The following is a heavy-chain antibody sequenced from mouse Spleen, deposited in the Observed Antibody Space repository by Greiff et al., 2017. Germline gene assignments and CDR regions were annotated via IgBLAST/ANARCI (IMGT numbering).Heavy chain of an antibody. V-gene: IGHV5-17*01. Sequence: EVMLVESGGGLVKPGGSLKLSCAASGFTFSDYGMHWVRQAPEKGLEWVAYISSGSSTFYYADTVKGRFTISRDNAKNTLFLQMTSLRSEDTAMYYCARPYYNAMDYWGQGTSVTVSS. J-gene: IGHJ4*01. D-gene: IGHD2-12*01. CDR3: ARPYYNAMDY. CDR2: ISSGSSTF. CDR1: GFTFSDYG.